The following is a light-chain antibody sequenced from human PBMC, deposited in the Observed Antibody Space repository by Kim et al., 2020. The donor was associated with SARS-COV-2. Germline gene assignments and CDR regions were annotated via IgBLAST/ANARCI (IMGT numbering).Light chain of an antibody. CDR1: QTIHPYF. CDR3: QQYGASPHT. V-gene: IGKV3-20*01. J-gene: IGKJ3*01. Sequence: EIVLTQSPGTLSLSPGERVTLSCSASQTIHPYFLAWYQHRPGQSPRLLISSASKRAIAIPDRFSGSGSGKDFTLTITRLEPEDFAVYYCQQYGASPHTFGPGTKVDIK. CDR2: SAS.